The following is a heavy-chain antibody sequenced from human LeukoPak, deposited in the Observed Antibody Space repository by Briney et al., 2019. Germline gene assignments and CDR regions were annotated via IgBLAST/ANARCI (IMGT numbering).Heavy chain of an antibody. CDR3: AKDVSGSIDS. Sequence: GGSLRLSCAVSGLIFSDYNTHWVRPLPGRGLGWVSIISGDGSRTSYADSVKARVTISRDNSKNSLYLQMNTLRTEDTAFYYCAKDVSGSIDSWGQGTLVTVSS. J-gene: IGHJ4*02. CDR2: ISGDGSRT. CDR1: GLIFSDYN. V-gene: IGHV3-43*02. D-gene: IGHD5/OR15-5a*01.